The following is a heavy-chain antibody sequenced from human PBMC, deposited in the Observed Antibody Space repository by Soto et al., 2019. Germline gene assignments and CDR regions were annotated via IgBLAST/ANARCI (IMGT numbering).Heavy chain of an antibody. CDR2: ISHTGSPI. J-gene: IGHJ4*02. CDR3: ATRERANIH. CDR1: GFIFSDYY. V-gene: IGHV3-11*01. D-gene: IGHD2-8*01. Sequence: QVQLVEFEGGLVKPGGSLRLSCAASGFIFSDYYMSWIRQAPGKGPEWVSYISHTGSPIYYADSVNGRFTVSRDNAKNSLYLQMNSLRAEDTAVYYCATRERANIHWGPGTLVTVSS.